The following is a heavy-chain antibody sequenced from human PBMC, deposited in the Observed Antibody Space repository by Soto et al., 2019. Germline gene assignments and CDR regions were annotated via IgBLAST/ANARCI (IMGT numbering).Heavy chain of an antibody. CDR1: GDTVSKFL. CDR3: ARESGYGDFYAALLD. Sequence: QVELVQSGAEVKKPGSSVKVSCKASGDTVSKFLINWVRQAPGQGPEWMGGIIPMFGTTNYARKFRGRVTITADESTTTAYLELGSLQTDDTAVYYCARESGYGDFYAALLDWGQGTLVTVSS. J-gene: IGHJ4*02. D-gene: IGHD5-12*01. V-gene: IGHV1-69*01. CDR2: IIPMFGTT.